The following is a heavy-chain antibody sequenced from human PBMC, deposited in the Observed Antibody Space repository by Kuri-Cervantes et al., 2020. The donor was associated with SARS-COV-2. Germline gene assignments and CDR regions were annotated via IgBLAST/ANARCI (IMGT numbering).Heavy chain of an antibody. J-gene: IGHJ4*02. V-gene: IGHV1-8*03. CDR3: AVARGPDYYDSTFDY. CDR1: GYTFTSYD. Sequence: ASVKVSCKASGYTFTSYDINWVRQATGQGLEWMGWMNPNSGNTGYAQKFQGRVTITRNTSISTAYMELSSLISEDTAVYYCAVARGPDYYDSTFDYWGQGTLVTVSS. D-gene: IGHD3-22*01. CDR2: MNPNSGNT.